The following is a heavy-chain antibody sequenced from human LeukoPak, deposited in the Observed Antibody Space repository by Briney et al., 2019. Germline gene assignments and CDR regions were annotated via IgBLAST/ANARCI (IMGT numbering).Heavy chain of an antibody. V-gene: IGHV3-21*01. CDR2: ISGTSTHI. Sequence: GGSLRLSCAASGFIFSRCGMNWVRQAPGKGLEWVSSISGTSTHIYYADSVKGRFTISRDNAQNSLYLQMDSLRAEDTAVYYCTRGSEWTSGVSDYWGQGTLVTVSS. CDR3: TRGSEWTSGVSDY. J-gene: IGHJ4*02. CDR1: GFIFSRCG. D-gene: IGHD3-3*01.